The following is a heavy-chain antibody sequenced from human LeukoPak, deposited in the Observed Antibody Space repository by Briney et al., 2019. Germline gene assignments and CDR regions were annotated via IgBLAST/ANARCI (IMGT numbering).Heavy chain of an antibody. CDR1: RYTLAELS. CDR3: ATASVPSAIDAFDI. D-gene: IGHD2-2*02. CDR2: FDPEDGET. J-gene: IGHJ3*02. Sequence: ASVKVSCKGSRYTLAELSMHWVRQAPGKGLEWMGGFDPEDGETIYAQKFQGRVTMTEDTSTDTTYMELSSLRSEDTAVYYCATASVPSAIDAFDIWGQGTMVTVSS. V-gene: IGHV1-24*01.